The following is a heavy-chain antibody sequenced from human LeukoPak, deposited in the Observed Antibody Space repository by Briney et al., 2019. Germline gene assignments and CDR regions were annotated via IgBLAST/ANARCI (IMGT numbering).Heavy chain of an antibody. CDR1: GFTFSSYA. D-gene: IGHD3-9*01. CDR3: ARRPRRGDIRPGWFDP. V-gene: IGHV3-23*01. Sequence: GGSLRLSCATSGFTFSSYAMNWVRQAPGKGLEWVSAISGSDDSAYYADSVKGRFTISRDKSKNTLYLQMNSLRAEDTAVYYCARRPRRGDIRPGWFDPWGQGTLVTVSS. J-gene: IGHJ5*02. CDR2: ISGSDDSA.